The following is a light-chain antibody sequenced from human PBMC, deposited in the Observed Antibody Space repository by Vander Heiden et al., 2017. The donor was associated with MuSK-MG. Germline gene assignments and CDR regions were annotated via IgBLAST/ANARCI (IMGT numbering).Light chain of an antibody. J-gene: IGKJ4*01. V-gene: IGKV4-1*01. CDR2: WAS. Sequence: DIVMTQSPDSLAVSLGERATINCKSSQSVLYSSNNKNYLAWYQQKPGQPPKLLIYWASTRESGVPDRFSGSGSGTDFTLTISNLQAEDVAVYYCHQYYSPPLTVGGGTKVEIK. CDR3: HQYYSPPLT. CDR1: QSVLYSSNNKNY.